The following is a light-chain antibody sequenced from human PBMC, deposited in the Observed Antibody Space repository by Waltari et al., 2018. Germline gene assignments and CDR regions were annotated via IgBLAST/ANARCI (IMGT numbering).Light chain of an antibody. CDR3: QQYNKSPYT. Sequence: EIVLTQSPGTLSLSAGGRATLSCRASQSLSSTYLAWYQLKPGQAPRLLIYGASSRAAGIPERFSGSGSGTDFTLTISRLEPEDFAVYYCQQYNKSPYTFGQGTKLRIK. CDR2: GAS. CDR1: QSLSSTY. V-gene: IGKV3-20*01. J-gene: IGKJ2*01.